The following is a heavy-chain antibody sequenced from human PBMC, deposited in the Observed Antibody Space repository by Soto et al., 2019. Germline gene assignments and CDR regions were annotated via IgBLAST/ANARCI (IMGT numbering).Heavy chain of an antibody. Sequence: VGSLRLSCEGSGFPFRSYGIQWVRQAPGKGLEWLGLIWNDGSHAYYADSVKGRFTISRDNSKNTVFLQVSNLRAEDTAVYFCARDQTDSGGYSDSWGQGTLVTVSS. CDR2: IWNDGSHA. CDR3: ARDQTDSGGYSDS. V-gene: IGHV3-33*01. CDR1: GFPFRSYG. D-gene: IGHD2-15*01. J-gene: IGHJ4*02.